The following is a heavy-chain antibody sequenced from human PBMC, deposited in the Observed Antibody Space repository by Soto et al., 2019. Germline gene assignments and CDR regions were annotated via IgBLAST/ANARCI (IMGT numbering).Heavy chain of an antibody. J-gene: IGHJ4*02. CDR3: ARQYDILTGYYLEVGY. CDR1: GYTFTSYG. D-gene: IGHD3-9*01. CDR2: ISAYSGNT. V-gene: IGHV1-18*01. Sequence: QVQLVQSGAEVKKPGASVKVSCKASGYTFTSYGISWVLQAPGQGLEWMGWISAYSGNTDYAQKLQGRVTMTTDTSTSTAYMELRSLRSDDTAVYYCARQYDILTGYYLEVGYWGQGTLVTVSS.